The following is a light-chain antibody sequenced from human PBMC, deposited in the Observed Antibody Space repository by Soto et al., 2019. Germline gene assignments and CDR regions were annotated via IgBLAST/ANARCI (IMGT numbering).Light chain of an antibody. CDR1: QRVGSD. CDR2: DVS. Sequence: EIVMTQSPATLSVSPGERATLSCRASQRVGSDLAWYQQKPGRTPSLLIYDVSTRATGIPARFSGSGSGTEFTLTISSLQSEDFAVYYCQQYNSWPLTFGGGTKVEIK. J-gene: IGKJ4*01. CDR3: QQYNSWPLT. V-gene: IGKV3-15*01.